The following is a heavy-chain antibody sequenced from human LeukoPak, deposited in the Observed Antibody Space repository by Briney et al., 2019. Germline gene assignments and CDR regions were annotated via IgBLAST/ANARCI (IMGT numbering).Heavy chain of an antibody. D-gene: IGHD6-13*01. J-gene: IGHJ5*02. CDR1: GYTFTSYS. Sequence: ASVKVSCKASGYTFTSYSMNWVRQAPGQGLEWMGWINTNTGNPTYAQGFTGRFVFSLDTSVSTAYLQISSLKAEDTAVYYCASGSSSWPNWFDPWGQGTLVTVSS. V-gene: IGHV7-4-1*02. CDR2: INTNTGNP. CDR3: ASGSSSWPNWFDP.